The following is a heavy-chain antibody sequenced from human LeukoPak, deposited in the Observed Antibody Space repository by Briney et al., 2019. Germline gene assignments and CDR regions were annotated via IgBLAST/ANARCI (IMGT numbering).Heavy chain of an antibody. J-gene: IGHJ4*02. D-gene: IGHD5-12*01. CDR1: GFTFRNYA. Sequence: PGGSLRLSCAASGFTFRNYAMNWVRQAPGKGLEWVTTLSGGGDTTYYADSVKGRFTISRDDSRSTLYLQMNRLRAEDTAKYYCAKCEAGVATICGGFYYWGQGTLVTVSS. V-gene: IGHV3-23*01. CDR2: LSGGGDTT. CDR3: AKCEAGVATICGGFYY.